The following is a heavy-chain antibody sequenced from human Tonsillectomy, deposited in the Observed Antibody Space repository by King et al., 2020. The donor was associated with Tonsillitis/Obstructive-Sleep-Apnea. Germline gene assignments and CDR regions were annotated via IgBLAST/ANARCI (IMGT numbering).Heavy chain of an antibody. CDR3: ARPGNRHGAEYFRH. D-gene: IGHD1-1*01. J-gene: IGHJ1*01. Sequence: QLVQSGAEVKKTGSSVKVSCKASGDTFSTYTFSWVRQAPGEGLEWMGGIVHILDKANYAQRFRGIVTITADESTNTVYMELSTLKSEDTAMYYRARPGNRHGAEYFRHWGQGTLVTVSS. V-gene: IGHV1-69*10. CDR2: IVHILDKA. CDR1: GDTFSTYT.